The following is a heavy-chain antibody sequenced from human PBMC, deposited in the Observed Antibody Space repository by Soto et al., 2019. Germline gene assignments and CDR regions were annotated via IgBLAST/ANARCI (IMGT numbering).Heavy chain of an antibody. J-gene: IGHJ4*02. Sequence: QVQVVESGGGLVKPGGSLRLSCAASGFTFSDYYMSWIRQAPGKGLEWVSFISSSGDSTKYADSVKGRFTISRDNAKNSLYLQLNSRRAEDTAVYYCARGGVKGTTSRGQVYNWGQGTLVTVSS. CDR1: GFTFSDYY. CDR2: ISSSGDST. CDR3: ARGGVKGTTSRGQVYN. D-gene: IGHD1-7*01. V-gene: IGHV3-11*06.